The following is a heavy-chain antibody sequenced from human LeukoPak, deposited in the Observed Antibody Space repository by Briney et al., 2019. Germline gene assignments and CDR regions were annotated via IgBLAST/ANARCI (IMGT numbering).Heavy chain of an antibody. Sequence: SETLSLTCAVYGGSFSGYYWSWIRQPPGKGLEWIGEINHSGSTNYNPSLKSRVTISVDTSKNQFSLRLSSVTAADTAVYYCARSPYYYDSSGYLDYWGQGTLVTVSS. J-gene: IGHJ4*02. CDR1: GGSFSGYY. V-gene: IGHV4-34*01. CDR3: ARSPYYYDSSGYLDY. D-gene: IGHD3-22*01. CDR2: INHSGST.